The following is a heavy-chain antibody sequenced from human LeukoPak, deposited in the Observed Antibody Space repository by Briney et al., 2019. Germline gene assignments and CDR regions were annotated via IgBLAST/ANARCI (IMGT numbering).Heavy chain of an antibody. V-gene: IGHV4-59*08. CDR3: ARHSGYDFWGGYPEYYFDY. CDR2: IYYSGST. Sequence: SETLSLTCTVSGGSISSYYWSWVRQPPGKGLEWIGYIYYSGSTNYNPSLKSRVTISVDTSKNQFSLKLSSVTAADTAVYYCARHSGYDFWGGYPEYYFDYWGQGTLVTVSS. D-gene: IGHD3-3*01. J-gene: IGHJ4*02. CDR1: GGSISSYY.